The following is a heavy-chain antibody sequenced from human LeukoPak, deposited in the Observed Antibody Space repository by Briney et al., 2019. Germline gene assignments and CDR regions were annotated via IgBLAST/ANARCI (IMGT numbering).Heavy chain of an antibody. CDR3: AREGPSSGWYYFDY. Sequence: SETLSLTCTVSGGSISSSSYYWGWIRQPPGKGLEWIGSIYYSGSTYYNPSLKSRVTISVDTSKNQFSLKLSSVTAADTAVYYCAREGPSSGWYYFDYWGQGTLVTVSS. J-gene: IGHJ4*02. D-gene: IGHD6-19*01. V-gene: IGHV4-39*02. CDR2: IYYSGST. CDR1: GGSISSSSYY.